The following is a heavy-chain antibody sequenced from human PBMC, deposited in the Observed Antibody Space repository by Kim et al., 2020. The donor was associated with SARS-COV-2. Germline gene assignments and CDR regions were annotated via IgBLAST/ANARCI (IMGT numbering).Heavy chain of an antibody. Sequence: SETLSLTCAVYGGSFSGYYWSWIRQPPGKGLEWIGEINHSGSTNYNPSLKSRVTISVDTSKNQFSLKLSSVTAADTAVYFCSSGRGSMVFTYYYYYGMDV. CDR1: GGSFSGYY. D-gene: IGHD3-16*01. J-gene: IGHJ6*01. CDR3: SSGRGSMVFTYYYYYGMDV. CDR2: INHSGST. V-gene: IGHV4-34*01.